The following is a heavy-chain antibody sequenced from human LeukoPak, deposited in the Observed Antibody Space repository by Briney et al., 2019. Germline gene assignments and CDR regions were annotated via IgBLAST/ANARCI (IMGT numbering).Heavy chain of an antibody. Sequence: ASAKVSCKASGYTFTGYYMHWVRQAPGQGLEWMGWINPNSGGTNYAQKFQGRVTMTRDTSISTAYMELSRLRSDDTAVYYCARWYSYDSSGDKEDAFDVWGQGTMVTVSS. CDR1: GYTFTGYY. CDR2: INPNSGGT. J-gene: IGHJ3*01. D-gene: IGHD3-22*01. V-gene: IGHV1-2*02. CDR3: ARWYSYDSSGDKEDAFDV.